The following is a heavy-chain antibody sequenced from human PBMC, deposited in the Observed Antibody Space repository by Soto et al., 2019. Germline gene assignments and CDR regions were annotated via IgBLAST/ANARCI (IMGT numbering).Heavy chain of an antibody. J-gene: IGHJ4*02. CDR1: GYIFSSYG. Sequence: QAQLVQSGAEVKKPGASVNVSCKASGYIFSSYGISWVRQAPGQGLEWMGWVSAYNGNTNYPQKLQGRVTMTTDTSTSTAYMELRSLRSDDTAMYYCARHHVVRGRYYDFWGQGTLVTVSS. CDR2: VSAYNGNT. CDR3: ARHHVVRGRYYDF. D-gene: IGHD2-15*01. V-gene: IGHV1-18*01.